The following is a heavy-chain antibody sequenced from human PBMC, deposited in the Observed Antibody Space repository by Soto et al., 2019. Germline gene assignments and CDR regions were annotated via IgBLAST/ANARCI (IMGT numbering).Heavy chain of an antibody. J-gene: IGHJ6*02. CDR2: IYDSATT. V-gene: IGHV4-59*01. CDR1: GDSISSYY. Sequence: PSETLSLTCTVYGDSISSYYWSWIRQPPGKGLEWIGCIYDSATTNYNPSLKSRVTISEDMSTNEFSLKLTSVTAADTAVYYCARQGSGDFHYHGLDVWGQGTTVTVS. CDR3: ARQGSGDFHYHGLDV. D-gene: IGHD3-10*01.